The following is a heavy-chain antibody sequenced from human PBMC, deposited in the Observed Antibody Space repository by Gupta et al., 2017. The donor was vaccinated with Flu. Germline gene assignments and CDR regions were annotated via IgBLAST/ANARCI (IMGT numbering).Heavy chain of an antibody. CDR2: VYYVGAT. V-gene: IGHV4-39*01. CDR1: GASIVSSDHY. Sequence: QLHLQQSGPGLVKPSETLSLTCSVSGASIVSSDHYWSWIRQTPGKVLEYIGSVYYVGATYYKVFRESRVTISIDTTKNQFSLKLVSVTAADTALDDCARSGDYFDSGGEGALVTVSS. J-gene: IGHJ4*02. D-gene: IGHD3-10*01. CDR3: ARSGDYFDS.